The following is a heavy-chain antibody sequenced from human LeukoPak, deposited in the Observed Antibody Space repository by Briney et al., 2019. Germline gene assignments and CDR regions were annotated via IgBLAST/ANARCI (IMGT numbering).Heavy chain of an antibody. CDR3: ARLSSDLPHYDMDV. Sequence: GESLKISCKGPGYSFTSYWIGWVRQIPGKGLEWMEIIYPGDSDTRYSPPFKGQVTISDDKSISTAYLQWSSLKASDTAMYYCARLSSDLPHYDMDVWGQGTTVTVSS. D-gene: IGHD6-6*01. CDR1: GYSFTSYW. V-gene: IGHV5-51*01. CDR2: IYPGDSDT. J-gene: IGHJ6*01.